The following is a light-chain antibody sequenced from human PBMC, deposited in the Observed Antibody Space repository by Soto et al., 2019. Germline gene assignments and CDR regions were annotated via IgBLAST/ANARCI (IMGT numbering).Light chain of an antibody. Sequence: EIVLVQSPGTLSLSPGERATLSCRASQSVSNNYLAWYQQKPGQAPRLLIYGASSRATGVPDRFSGSGTGTDFSLTITILEPEDFAVYYCQQYGVSPLMFTFGQGTKV. V-gene: IGKV3-20*01. J-gene: IGKJ2*01. CDR2: GAS. CDR3: QQYGVSPLMFT. CDR1: QSVSNNY.